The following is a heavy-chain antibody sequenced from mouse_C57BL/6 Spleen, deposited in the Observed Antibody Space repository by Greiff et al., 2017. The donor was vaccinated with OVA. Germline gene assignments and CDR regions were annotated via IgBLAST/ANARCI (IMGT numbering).Heavy chain of an antibody. Sequence: EVKLQESGAELVRPGASVKLSCTASGFNIKDDYMHWVKQRPEQGLEWIGWIDPENGDTEYASKFQGKATITADTSSNTAYLQLSSLTSEDTAVYYCTFYDYEGAYWGQGTLVTVAA. V-gene: IGHV14-4*01. J-gene: IGHJ3*01. D-gene: IGHD2-4*01. CDR1: GFNIKDDY. CDR2: IDPENGDT. CDR3: TFYDYEGAY.